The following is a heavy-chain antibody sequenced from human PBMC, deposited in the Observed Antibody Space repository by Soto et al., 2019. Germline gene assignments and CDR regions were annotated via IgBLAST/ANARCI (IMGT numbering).Heavy chain of an antibody. CDR1: GYTFTSYG. J-gene: IGHJ5*02. Sequence: ASVKVSCKASGYTFTSYGISWVRQAPGQGLEWMGWISAYNGNTNYAQKLQGRVTMTTDTSTSTAYMELRSLRSDDTAVYYCARDRLGYGDNNWFDPWGQGTLVIVSS. V-gene: IGHV1-18*01. CDR2: ISAYNGNT. CDR3: ARDRLGYGDNNWFDP. D-gene: IGHD4-17*01.